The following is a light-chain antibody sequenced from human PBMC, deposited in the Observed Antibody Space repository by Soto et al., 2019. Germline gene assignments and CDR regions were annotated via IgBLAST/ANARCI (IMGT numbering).Light chain of an antibody. Sequence: IVLTQSPDTLSLSPGERATLSCRASQSVRAYLAWYQQKPGQAPRLLIYDASNRATGIPARFSGSGSGTDFTLTISSLEPEDFAVYYCQQRSNWPITFGQGTRLEI. CDR1: QSVRAY. CDR2: DAS. J-gene: IGKJ5*01. CDR3: QQRSNWPIT. V-gene: IGKV3-11*01.